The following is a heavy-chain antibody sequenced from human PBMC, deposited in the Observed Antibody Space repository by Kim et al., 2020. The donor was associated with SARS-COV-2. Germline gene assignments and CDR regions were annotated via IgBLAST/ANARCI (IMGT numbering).Heavy chain of an antibody. D-gene: IGHD6-13*01. CDR3: ARLPIPGYSSSWYGNEAFDI. J-gene: IGHJ3*02. CDR1: GGTFSSYA. CDR2: IIPIFGTA. V-gene: IGHV1-69*13. Sequence: SVKVSCKASGGTFSSYAISWVRQAPGQGLEWMGGIIPIFGTANYAQKFQGRVTITADESTSTAYMELSSLRSEDTAVYYCARLPIPGYSSSWYGNEAFDIWGQGTMVTVSS.